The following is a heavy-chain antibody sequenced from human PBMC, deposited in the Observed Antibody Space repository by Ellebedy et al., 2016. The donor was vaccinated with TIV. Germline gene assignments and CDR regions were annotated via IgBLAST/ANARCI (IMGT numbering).Heavy chain of an antibody. V-gene: IGHV5-51*01. J-gene: IGHJ4*02. Sequence: GESLKISCEASGYTFTKYWIGWVRQMPGKGLEWMGIIYPSDSDTRYSPSFQGQVTISADKSITTAYLQWSSLKASDTAMYYCARRGNRDYSDSTAIYYPALDFWGQGTLVTVSS. CDR1: GYTFTKYW. CDR2: IYPSDSDT. CDR3: ARRGNRDYSDSTAIYYPALDF. D-gene: IGHD3-22*01.